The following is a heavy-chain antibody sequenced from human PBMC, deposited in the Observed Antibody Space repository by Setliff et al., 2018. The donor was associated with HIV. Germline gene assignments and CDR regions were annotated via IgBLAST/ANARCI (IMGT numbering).Heavy chain of an antibody. CDR2: IYHSGST. D-gene: IGHD2-8*01. CDR3: ARDLMAPDRYFDY. J-gene: IGHJ4*02. V-gene: IGHV4-38-2*02. Sequence: SETLSLTCAVSDYSISSGYYWGWIRQPPGKGLEWIGSIYHSGSTYYNPSLKSRVTISVDTSKNQFSLKLSSVTAADTAVYYCARDLMAPDRYFDYWGQGTLVTVSS. CDR1: DYSISSGYY.